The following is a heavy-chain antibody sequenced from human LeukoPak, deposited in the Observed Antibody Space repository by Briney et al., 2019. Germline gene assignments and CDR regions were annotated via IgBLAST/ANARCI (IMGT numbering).Heavy chain of an antibody. CDR1: GFTVSSNY. J-gene: IGHJ4*02. Sequence: GGSLRLSCAASGFTVSSNYMSWVRQAPGKGLEWVSVIYSGGSTYYADSVKGRFTISRDNSKNTLYLQMNSLRAEDTAVYYCARNSASWAAAGIGFDYWGQGTLVTVSS. V-gene: IGHV3-53*05. CDR2: IYSGGST. CDR3: ARNSASWAAAGIGFDY. D-gene: IGHD6-13*01.